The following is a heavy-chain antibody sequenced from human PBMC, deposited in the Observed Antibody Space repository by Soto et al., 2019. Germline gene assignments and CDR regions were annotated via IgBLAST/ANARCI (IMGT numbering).Heavy chain of an antibody. D-gene: IGHD6-19*01. CDR3: ARRSSGWFFDY. CDR2: MSGSGDST. Sequence: EVQLLESGGGLVQPGGSLKLSRAASGFTFSSYAMSWVRQAPGKGLEWVSVMSGSGDSTYYADSVKGRFTISRDNSKSTLYLQMNSLRAEDTAVYYCARRSSGWFFDYWGQGTLVTVSS. V-gene: IGHV3-23*01. J-gene: IGHJ4*02. CDR1: GFTFSSYA.